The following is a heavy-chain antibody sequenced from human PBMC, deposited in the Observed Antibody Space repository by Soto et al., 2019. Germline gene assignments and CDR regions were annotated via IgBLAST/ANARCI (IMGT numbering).Heavy chain of an antibody. J-gene: IGHJ4*02. CDR2: ISAYNGNT. CDR1: GYTFTSYG. CDR3: ARDKRIAAAGPFDY. Sequence: ASVKVSCKASGYTFTSYGISWVRQAPGQGLEWMGWISAYNGNTNYAQKLQGRATMTTDTSTSTAYMELRSLRSDDTAVYYCARDKRIAAAGPFDYWGQGTLVTVSS. V-gene: IGHV1-18*01. D-gene: IGHD6-13*01.